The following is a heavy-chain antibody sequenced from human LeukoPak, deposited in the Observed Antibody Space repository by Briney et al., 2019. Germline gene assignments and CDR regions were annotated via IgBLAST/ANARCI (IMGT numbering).Heavy chain of an antibody. D-gene: IGHD6-19*01. Sequence: ASVKVSCKASGYTFSTYDINWVRQAPGQGLEWMGYMNPNSGNSFYAQKFQGRVTMTRNTSISTAYMELSSLRSEDTAVFYCARGAPYPVAGILPDYWGQGTQVTVSS. V-gene: IGHV1-8*01. J-gene: IGHJ4*02. CDR1: GYTFSTYD. CDR3: ARGAPYPVAGILPDY. CDR2: MNPNSGNS.